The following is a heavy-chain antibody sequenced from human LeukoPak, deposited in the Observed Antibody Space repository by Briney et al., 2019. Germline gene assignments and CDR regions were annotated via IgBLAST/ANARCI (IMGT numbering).Heavy chain of an antibody. V-gene: IGHV1-2*02. Sequence: ASVKVSCKASGYTFTDYYIHWVRQAPGQGLEWMGWVNPNSGGTNYAQRLQGRVTMTRDTSISTAYMELSSLTSDDTAVYYCARVGYSSAWSNFDYWGQGTPVTVSS. J-gene: IGHJ4*02. D-gene: IGHD6-19*01. CDR2: VNPNSGGT. CDR1: GYTFTDYY. CDR3: ARVGYSSAWSNFDY.